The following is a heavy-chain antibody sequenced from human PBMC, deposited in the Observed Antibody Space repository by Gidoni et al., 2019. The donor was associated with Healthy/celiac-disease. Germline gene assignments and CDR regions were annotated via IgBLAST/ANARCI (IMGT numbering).Heavy chain of an antibody. D-gene: IGHD3-10*01. V-gene: IGHV4-34*01. CDR3: ARGPYYGSGSYYAY. CDR2: INHSGST. J-gene: IGHJ4*02. Sequence: QVQLQQWGAGLLTPSETLSLTCAVYGGSFSGYYWSWIRQPPGKGLEWIGEINHSGSTNYNPSLKSRVTISVDTSKNRFSLKLSSVTAADTAVYYCARGPYYGSGSYYAYWGQGTLVTVSS. CDR1: GGSFSGYY.